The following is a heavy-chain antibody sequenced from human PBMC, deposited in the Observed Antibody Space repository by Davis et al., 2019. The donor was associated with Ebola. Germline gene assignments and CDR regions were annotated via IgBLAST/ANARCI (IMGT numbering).Heavy chain of an antibody. CDR1: GFSLSTSGVG. V-gene: IGHV2-5*01. D-gene: IGHD2-15*01. Sequence: SGPTLVKPTQTLTLTCTFSGFSLSTSGVGVGWIRQPPGKALEWLALIYWNDDKRYSPSLKSRLTITKDTSKNQVVLTMTNMDPVDTATYYCALRELCSGGSCYSRTDWFDPWGQGTLVTVSS. CDR2: IYWNDDK. CDR3: ALRELCSGGSCYSRTDWFDP. J-gene: IGHJ5*02.